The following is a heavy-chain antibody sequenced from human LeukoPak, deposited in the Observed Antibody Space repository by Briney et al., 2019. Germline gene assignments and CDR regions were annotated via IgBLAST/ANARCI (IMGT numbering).Heavy chain of an antibody. Sequence: SETLSLTCTVSGGSITTYYWSWIRQPAGKGLEWIGRSHATGSTDYNPSLKNRVTISVDTTKNQFSLKLRSVTAADTAVYYCAREGSMTARPFVSIDYWGQGTLVTVSS. CDR2: SHATGST. V-gene: IGHV4-4*07. CDR3: AREGSMTARPFVSIDY. J-gene: IGHJ4*02. D-gene: IGHD6-6*01. CDR1: GGSITTYY.